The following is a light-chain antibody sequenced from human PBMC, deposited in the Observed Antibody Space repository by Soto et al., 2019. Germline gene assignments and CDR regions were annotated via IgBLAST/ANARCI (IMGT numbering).Light chain of an antibody. CDR1: SSDIGGYDY. J-gene: IGLJ1*01. V-gene: IGLV2-14*01. Sequence: QSLLTQPASGSGSPGQSITISCPGTSSDIGGYDYVSWYQQRPGKAPKLMIYEVRYRPSGVSNRFSGSKSGNTASLTISGLQAEDEAVYYCCSYTRTSNHYFFGSGTKVTVL. CDR3: CSYTRTSNHYF. CDR2: EVR.